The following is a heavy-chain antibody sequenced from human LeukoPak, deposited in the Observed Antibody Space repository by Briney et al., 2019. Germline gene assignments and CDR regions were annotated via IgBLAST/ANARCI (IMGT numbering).Heavy chain of an antibody. D-gene: IGHD4-17*01. V-gene: IGHV4-59*12. CDR3: ARGSVTPDAGY. Sequence: KPSETLSLTCTVSARHISGYYWTWIRQPPGKGLDWLGYIFYGESTDYNPSLKSRVTISVDTSKSQVSLQLTSVTAADTAVYYCARGSVTPDAGYWGPGTLVTVSS. J-gene: IGHJ4*02. CDR2: IFYGEST. CDR1: ARHISGYY.